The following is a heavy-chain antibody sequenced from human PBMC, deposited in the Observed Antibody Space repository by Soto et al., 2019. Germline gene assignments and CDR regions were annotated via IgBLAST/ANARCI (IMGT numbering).Heavy chain of an antibody. CDR1: GFTFNTHW. Sequence: GGSLRLSCTASGFTFNTHWMHWVRQAPGKGLVWVSRIYFDGITTNYADSVKGRLTVSRDNAKNTVYLHVNTLRDEDTAVYYCAKDWVGGSNRYQLDYWGRGTLVTVSS. CDR2: IYFDGITT. D-gene: IGHD3-9*01. CDR3: AKDWVGGSNRYQLDY. J-gene: IGHJ4*02. V-gene: IGHV3-74*01.